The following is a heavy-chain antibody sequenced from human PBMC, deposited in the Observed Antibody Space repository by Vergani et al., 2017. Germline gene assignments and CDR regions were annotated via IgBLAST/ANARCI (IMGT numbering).Heavy chain of an antibody. J-gene: IGHJ6*03. CDR3: ARSGYCAHGVCYMTYYYYMDV. D-gene: IGHD2-8*01. CDR1: GFTLSSHA. CDR2: IWYDGSKE. Sequence: QVQLEESVGGVVQPGRSLRLSCAGSGFTLSSHAMHWVRQAPAKGLEWVAFIWYDGSKEYYADSVKGRFTISRDNSKNTLYLQMNNLRAADTAVYYCARSGYCAHGVCYMTYYYYMDVWGKGTAVTVSS. V-gene: IGHV3-33*01.